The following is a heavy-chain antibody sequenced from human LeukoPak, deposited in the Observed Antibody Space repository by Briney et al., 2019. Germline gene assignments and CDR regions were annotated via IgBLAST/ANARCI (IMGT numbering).Heavy chain of an antibody. CDR2: ISGSGGST. D-gene: IGHD6-19*01. V-gene: IGHV3-23*01. CDR1: GFTFSSYA. J-gene: IGHJ6*03. Sequence: PGGSLRLSCAASGFTFSSYAMSWVRQAPGKGLEWVSAISGSGGSTYYADSVKGRFTISRDNSKNTLYLQMNSLRAEDTAVYYCARDLRKWLVRWYYYYYYMDVWGKGTTVTASS. CDR3: ARDLRKWLVRWYYYYYYMDV.